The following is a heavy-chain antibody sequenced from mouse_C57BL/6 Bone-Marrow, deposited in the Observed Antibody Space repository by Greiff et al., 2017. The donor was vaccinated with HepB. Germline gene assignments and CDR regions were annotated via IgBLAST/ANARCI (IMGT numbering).Heavy chain of an antibody. Sequence: EVKLQESGEGLVKPGGSLKLSCAASGFTFSSYAMSWVRQTPEKRLEWVAYISSGGDYIYYADTVKGRFTISRDNARNTLYLQMSSLKSEDTAMYYCTRDNPSYGKRAMDYWGQGTSVTVSS. V-gene: IGHV5-9-1*02. D-gene: IGHD2-10*01. CDR1: GFTFSSYA. CDR3: TRDNPSYGKRAMDY. J-gene: IGHJ4*01. CDR2: ISSGGDYI.